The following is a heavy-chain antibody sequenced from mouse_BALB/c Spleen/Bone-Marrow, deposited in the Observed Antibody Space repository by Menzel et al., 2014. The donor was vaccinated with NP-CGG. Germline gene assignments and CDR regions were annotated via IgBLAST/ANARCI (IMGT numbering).Heavy chain of an antibody. D-gene: IGHD2-4*01. CDR3: ARSSSYDYDVGFAY. V-gene: IGHV3-2*02. CDR1: GYSITRDYA. CDR2: ISYSGST. J-gene: IGHJ3*01. Sequence: VHLVESGPGLVKPSQSLSLTCIVTGYSITRDYAWNWIRQFPGNKLEWIGYISYSGSTAYNPSLESRISITRDTSKNQFFLQLNSVTTEDTATYYCARSSSYDYDVGFAYWGQGTLVTVSA.